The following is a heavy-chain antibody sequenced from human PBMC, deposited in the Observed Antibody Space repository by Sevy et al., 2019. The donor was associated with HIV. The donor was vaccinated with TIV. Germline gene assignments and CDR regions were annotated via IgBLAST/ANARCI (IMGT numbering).Heavy chain of an antibody. D-gene: IGHD5-18*01. V-gene: IGHV3-33*01. CDR2: IWYDGSNK. CDR3: ARDSLDTAMVTTHREAPFDY. J-gene: IGHJ4*02. Sequence: GGSLRLSCAASGLTFSSYGMHWVRQAPGKGLEWVAVIWYDGSNKYYADSVKGRFTISRDNSKNTLYLQMNSLRAEDTAVYYCARDSLDTAMVTTHREAPFDYWGQGTLVTVSS. CDR1: GLTFSSYG.